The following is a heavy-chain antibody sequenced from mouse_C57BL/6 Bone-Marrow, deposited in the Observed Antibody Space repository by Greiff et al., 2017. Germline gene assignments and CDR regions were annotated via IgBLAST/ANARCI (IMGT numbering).Heavy chain of an antibody. CDR2: IYPRDGST. Sequence: VQRVESDAELVKPGASVKISCKVSGYTFTDHTIHWMKQRPEQGLEWIGYIYPRDGSTKYNEKFKGKATLTADKSSSTAYMQLNSLTSEDSAVYFCARGDYYGSSYSYWGQGTTLTVSS. D-gene: IGHD1-1*01. J-gene: IGHJ2*01. CDR1: GYTFTDHT. CDR3: ARGDYYGSSYSY. V-gene: IGHV1-78*01.